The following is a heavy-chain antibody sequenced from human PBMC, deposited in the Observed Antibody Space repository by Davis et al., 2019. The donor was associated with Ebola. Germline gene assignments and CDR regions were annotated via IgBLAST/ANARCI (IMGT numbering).Heavy chain of an antibody. J-gene: IGHJ5*02. V-gene: IGHV1-46*01. CDR2: INPSGGST. Sequence: AASVKVSCKASGYTFTGYYMHWVRQAPGQGLEWMGIINPSGGSTSYAQKFQGRVTMTRDTSTSTVYMELSSLRSEDTAVYYCARGTYYDFWSGYPDYWFDPWGQGTLVTVSS. CDR1: GYTFTGYY. CDR3: ARGTYYDFWSGYPDYWFDP. D-gene: IGHD3-3*01.